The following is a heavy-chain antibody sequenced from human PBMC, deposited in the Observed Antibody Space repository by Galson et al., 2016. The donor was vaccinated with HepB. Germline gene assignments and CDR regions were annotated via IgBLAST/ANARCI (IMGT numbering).Heavy chain of an antibody. J-gene: IGHJ6*04. Sequence: SLRLSCAGSGFTFASYGMNWVRQAPGKGLEWVSYITSSGGAIYYTDSVKGRFTISRDNAKNSLYLQMNSLRAEDTAVYYCARDSYGPTSFYYYGLDVWGEGTAATASA. CDR3: ARDSYGPTSFYYYGLDV. D-gene: IGHD5-18*01. CDR1: GFTFASYG. V-gene: IGHV3-48*01. CDR2: ITSSGGAI.